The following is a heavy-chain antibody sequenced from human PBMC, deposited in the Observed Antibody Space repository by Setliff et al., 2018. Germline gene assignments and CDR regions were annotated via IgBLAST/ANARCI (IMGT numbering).Heavy chain of an antibody. CDR1: TFTFSKYA. Sequence: GGSLRLSCAASTFTFSKYAVTWVRQAPGKGLQWVASIGASGHNTYYADFVKGRFTISRDNSGNTLYLLMNSLRGEDTGIYYCARDGGINMVKTYYYGLDVWGQGTTVTVSS. CDR3: ARDGGINMVKTYYYGLDV. CDR2: IGASGHNT. J-gene: IGHJ6*02. D-gene: IGHD1-20*01. V-gene: IGHV3-23*01.